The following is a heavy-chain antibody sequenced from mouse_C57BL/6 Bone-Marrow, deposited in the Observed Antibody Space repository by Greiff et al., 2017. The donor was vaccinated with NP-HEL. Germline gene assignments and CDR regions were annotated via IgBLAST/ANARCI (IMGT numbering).Heavy chain of an antibody. V-gene: IGHV1-61*01. Sequence: QVQLQQPGAELVRPGASVKLSCKASGYTFTSYWMDWVKQRPGQGLEWIGNIYPSDSETHYNQKFKDKATLTVDKSSSTAYMQLSSLTSEDSAVYDCDRDYCVSRFAYWGRGTGTTVT. CDR3: DRDYCVSRFAYWG. CDR1: GYTFTSYW. CDR2: IYPSDSET. J-gene: IGHJ1*03. D-gene: IGHD1-1*01.